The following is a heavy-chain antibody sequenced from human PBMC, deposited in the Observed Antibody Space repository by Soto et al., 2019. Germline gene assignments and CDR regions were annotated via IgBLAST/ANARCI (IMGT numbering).Heavy chain of an antibody. CDR3: ARRRGITSPIDY. Sequence: GGSLRLSCAASGFTFSSYSMNWFRQAPGKGLEWVSSISSSSSYIYYADSVKGRFTISRDNAKNSLYLQMNSLRAEDTAVYYCARRRGITSPIDYWGQGTLVTVSS. D-gene: IGHD3-10*01. CDR1: GFTFSSYS. CDR2: ISSSSSYI. J-gene: IGHJ4*02. V-gene: IGHV3-21*01.